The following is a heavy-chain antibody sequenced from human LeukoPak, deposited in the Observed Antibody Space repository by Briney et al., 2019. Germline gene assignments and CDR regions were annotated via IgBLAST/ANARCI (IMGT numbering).Heavy chain of an antibody. CDR3: ARDLVTVTKGFDI. Sequence: SETLSLTCAVSDDSFSRHYWTWIRQPPGKGLERIGYISYIGSTNYNPSLKSRVTISIDTSKNQFSLKLSSVTAADTAVYYCARDLVTVTKGFDIWGQGTMVSVSS. CDR1: DDSFSRHY. D-gene: IGHD4-17*01. V-gene: IGHV4-59*11. CDR2: ISYIGST. J-gene: IGHJ3*02.